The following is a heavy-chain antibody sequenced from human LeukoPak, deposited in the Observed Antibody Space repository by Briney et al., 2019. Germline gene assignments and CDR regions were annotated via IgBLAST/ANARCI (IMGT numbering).Heavy chain of an antibody. J-gene: IGHJ3*01. CDR3: ARDREGIAAAGG. CDR1: GFTFSRYG. Sequence: GSLRLSCAASGFTFSRYGLHWVRQAPGKGLEWVANINQDGSEKYYVDSVKGRFTISRDNAKNSLYLQMNSLRAEDTAVYYCARDREGIAAAGGWGQGTMVTVSS. V-gene: IGHV3-7*01. D-gene: IGHD6-13*01. CDR2: INQDGSEK.